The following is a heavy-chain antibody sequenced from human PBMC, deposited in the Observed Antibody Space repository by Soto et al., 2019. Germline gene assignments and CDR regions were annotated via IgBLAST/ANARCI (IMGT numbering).Heavy chain of an antibody. CDR1: GGTFSSYA. V-gene: IGHV1-69*06. J-gene: IGHJ3*02. D-gene: IGHD3-22*01. CDR2: IIPIFGTA. Sequence: ASVKVSCKASGGTFSSYAISWVRQAPGQGLEWMGGIIPIFGTANYAQKFQGRVTITADKSTSTAYMELSSLRSEDTAVYYCARDRWAYYYDSSGFYSYAFDIWGQGTMVTVSS. CDR3: ARDRWAYYYDSSGFYSYAFDI.